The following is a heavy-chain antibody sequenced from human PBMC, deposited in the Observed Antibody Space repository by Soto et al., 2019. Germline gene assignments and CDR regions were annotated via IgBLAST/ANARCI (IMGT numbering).Heavy chain of an antibody. D-gene: IGHD3-10*01. CDR2: IYSGGDT. CDR3: TRAGSDPGNFYISNYYAMDV. V-gene: IGHV3-53*01. CDR1: VFSCSSDY. Sequence: GALRLSGAASVFSCSSDYMSWVRQAPGKGLEWVSLIYSGGDTYYADSVKGRFTISRDISSNTIYLHMTSLRADDTAIYYCTRAGSDPGNFYISNYYAMDVWGRGTTVTVSS. J-gene: IGHJ6*02.